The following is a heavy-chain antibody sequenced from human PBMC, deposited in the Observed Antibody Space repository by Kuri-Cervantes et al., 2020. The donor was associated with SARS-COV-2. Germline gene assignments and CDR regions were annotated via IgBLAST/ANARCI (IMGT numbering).Heavy chain of an antibody. Sequence: ASVKVSCKASGYTFTDYYIHWVRQAPGQGPEWMGWINPISGGTKYAQNFQGRVTITRDTSISTVYMELSRLTTDDTAIFYCVRFRYSDTSRNASDIWGQGTVVTVSS. CDR3: VRFRYSDTSRNASDI. V-gene: IGHV1-2*02. J-gene: IGHJ3*02. CDR1: GYTFTDYY. D-gene: IGHD3-22*01. CDR2: INPISGGT.